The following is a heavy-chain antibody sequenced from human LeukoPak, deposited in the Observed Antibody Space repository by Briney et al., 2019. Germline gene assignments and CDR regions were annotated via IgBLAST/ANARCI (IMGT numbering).Heavy chain of an antibody. D-gene: IGHD3-22*01. J-gene: IGHJ6*03. V-gene: IGHV1-18*01. CDR3: ARSHSSGYYYDYYYYYYMDV. Sequence: ASVKVSCKASGYTFTSYGISWVRQAPGQGLEWMGWISAYNGNTNYAQKLQGRVTMTTDTSTSTAYMELRSLRSDDTAVYYCARSHSSGYYYDYYYYYYMDVWGKGTTVTISS. CDR1: GYTFTSYG. CDR2: ISAYNGNT.